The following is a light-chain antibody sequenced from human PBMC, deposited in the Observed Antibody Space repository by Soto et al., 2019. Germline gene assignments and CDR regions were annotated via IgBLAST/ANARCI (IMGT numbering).Light chain of an antibody. J-gene: IGKJ1*01. V-gene: IGKV3-20*01. CDR1: QSVSSSY. Sequence: EIVLTQSPGTLSLSPGERATLSCRASQSVSSSYLAWYQQKPGPAPRPLIYGASSRAIGIPDRFSGSRSGTDFTLTISRLEPEDFAVYYCQQYGSSPWTGGQGTKVEI. CDR2: GAS. CDR3: QQYGSSPWT.